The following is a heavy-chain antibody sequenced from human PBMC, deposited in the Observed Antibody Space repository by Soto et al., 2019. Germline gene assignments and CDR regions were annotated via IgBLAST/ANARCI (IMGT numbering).Heavy chain of an antibody. CDR3: ARDHGMFLSYYYYGMDV. J-gene: IGHJ6*02. V-gene: IGHV3-72*01. Sequence: EVQLVESGGGLVQPGGSLRLSCAGSGFTLSDHYIDWVRQAPGKGLEWVGRSRDKAQGYSTAYAASVKGRFTTSRDESKNSVYLQMNSLKTEDTAVYYCARDHGMFLSYYYYGMDVWGQGTTVSVSS. CDR1: GFTLSDHY. D-gene: IGHD3-10*02. CDR2: SRDKAQGYST.